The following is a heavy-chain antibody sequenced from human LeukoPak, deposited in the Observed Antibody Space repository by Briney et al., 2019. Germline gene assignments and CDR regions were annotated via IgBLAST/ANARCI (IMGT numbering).Heavy chain of an antibody. CDR1: GYTFTSYD. J-gene: IGHJ6*02. Sequence: ASVKVSSKASGYTFTSYDINWVRQATGQGLEWMGWMNPNSGNTGYAQKFQGRVTMTRNTSISTAYMELSSLRSEDTAVYYCARGGYCSSTSCYDQGDYYYYYYGMDVWGQGTTVTVSS. D-gene: IGHD2-2*01. CDR3: ARGGYCSSTSCYDQGDYYYYYYGMDV. CDR2: MNPNSGNT. V-gene: IGHV1-8*01.